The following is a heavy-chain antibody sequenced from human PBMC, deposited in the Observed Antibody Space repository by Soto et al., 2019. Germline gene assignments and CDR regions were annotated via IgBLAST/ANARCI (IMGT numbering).Heavy chain of an antibody. J-gene: IGHJ4*02. V-gene: IGHV4-39*02. CDR1: GGSIIISSYY. D-gene: IGHD5-12*01. CDR3: ARDRGYELWRDY. Sequence: QLQLQESGPGLVKHSETLSLTCTGAGGSIIISSYYWGWIRQPPGQGLEWIGSLYYSVTTYYNTSLKSQVPISVDTSKTQFALKLSSVTVADPAVYSGARDRGYELWRDYWGQATLVTVSS. CDR2: LYYSVTT.